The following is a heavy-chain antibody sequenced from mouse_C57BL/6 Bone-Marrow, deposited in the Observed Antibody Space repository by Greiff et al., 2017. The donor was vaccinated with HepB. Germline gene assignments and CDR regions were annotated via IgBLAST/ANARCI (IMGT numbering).Heavy chain of an antibody. CDR3: ARDMVTTGYFDY. Sequence: EVHLVESEGGLVQPGSSMKLSCTASGFTFSDYYMAWVRQVPEKGLEWVANINYDGSSTYYLDSLKSRFIISRDNAKNILYLQMSSLKSEDTATYYCARDMVTTGYFDYWGQGTTLTVSS. CDR1: GFTFSDYY. J-gene: IGHJ2*01. V-gene: IGHV5-16*01. CDR2: INYDGSST. D-gene: IGHD2-2*01.